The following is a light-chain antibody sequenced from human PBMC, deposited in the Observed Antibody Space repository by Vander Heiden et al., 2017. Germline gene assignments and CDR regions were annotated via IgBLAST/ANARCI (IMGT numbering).Light chain of an antibody. CDR3: QQYGSSPF. V-gene: IGKV3-20*01. Sequence: EIALTPSPRTLSLSPGETATPSCRASQSVSSSYLAWYQQKPGQAPSHLIYGASSRATGIPDRCSGSGSGTDFTLTISRLEPEDFAVYYCQQYGSSPFFGGGTKVEIK. J-gene: IGKJ4*01. CDR2: GAS. CDR1: QSVSSSY.